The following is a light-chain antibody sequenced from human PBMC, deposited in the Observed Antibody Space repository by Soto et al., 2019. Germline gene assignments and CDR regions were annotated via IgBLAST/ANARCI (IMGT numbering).Light chain of an antibody. CDR1: SSDVGNYKY. Sequence: QSALTQPASVSGSPGQSITISCTGTSSDVGNYKYVSWYQQHPGKAPKLMIYEVSNRPSGVSNRFSGSKSGNTASLTISGLQAEDETDYYCQSYDISLNGSYVFGTGTKLTVL. V-gene: IGLV2-14*01. J-gene: IGLJ1*01. CDR2: EVS. CDR3: QSYDISLNGSYV.